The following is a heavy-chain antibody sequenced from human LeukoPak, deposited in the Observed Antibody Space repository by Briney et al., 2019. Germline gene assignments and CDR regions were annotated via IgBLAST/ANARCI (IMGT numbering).Heavy chain of an antibody. CDR2: ISSSGSTI. CDR3: AELGITMIGGV. V-gene: IGHV3-48*04. Sequence: GGSLGLSCAASGFTLSTYSMIWVRQAPGKGLEWVSYISSSGSTIYYADSVKGRFTISRDNAKNSLYLQMNSLRAEDTAVYYCAELGITMIGGVWGKGTTVTISS. D-gene: IGHD3-10*02. J-gene: IGHJ6*04. CDR1: GFTLSTYS.